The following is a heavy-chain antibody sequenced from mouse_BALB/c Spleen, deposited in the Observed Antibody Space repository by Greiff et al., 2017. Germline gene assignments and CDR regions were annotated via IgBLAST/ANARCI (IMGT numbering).Heavy chain of an antibody. CDR1: GFSLTSYG. CDR2: IWSGGST. Sequence: VQLQESGPGLVQPSQSLSITCTVSGFSLTSYGVHWVRQSPGKGLEWLGVIWSGGSTDYNAAFISRLSNNKDNSTSQVFFRMNSLQADDTAIYYWASDWDGFAYWGQGTLVTVSA. CDR3: ASDWDGFAY. D-gene: IGHD4-1*01. V-gene: IGHV2-4-1*01. J-gene: IGHJ3*01.